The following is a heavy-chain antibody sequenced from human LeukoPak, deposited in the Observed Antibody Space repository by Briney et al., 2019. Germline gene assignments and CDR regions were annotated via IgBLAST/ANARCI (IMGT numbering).Heavy chain of an antibody. CDR2: INAGNGNT. CDR3: ALQGVRGVSYFFDY. CDR1: GYSFTTYA. D-gene: IGHD3-10*01. Sequence: ASVTVSCKASGYSFTTYALHWVRQAPGQSPEWMGCINAGNGNTRYSQKFEGRVTITRDTSASTAYMDLSSLRSEDTAVYYCALQGVRGVSYFFDYWGQGTLVTVSS. J-gene: IGHJ4*02. V-gene: IGHV1-3*01.